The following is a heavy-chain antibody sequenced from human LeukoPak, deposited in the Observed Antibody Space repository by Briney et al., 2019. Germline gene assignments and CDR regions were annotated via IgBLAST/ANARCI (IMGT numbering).Heavy chain of an antibody. J-gene: IGHJ6*03. V-gene: IGHV3-23*01. CDR3: AKDRGGRALYMDV. D-gene: IGHD2-15*01. Sequence: GGSLRLSCAASGFIFSDYAMTWVRQRPGKGLEWVSSISGSGGRTYYAESVKGRFTISRDNAKNSLYLQMNSLRAEDTALYYCAKDRGGRALYMDVWGKGTTDTISS. CDR2: ISGSGGRT. CDR1: GFIFSDYA.